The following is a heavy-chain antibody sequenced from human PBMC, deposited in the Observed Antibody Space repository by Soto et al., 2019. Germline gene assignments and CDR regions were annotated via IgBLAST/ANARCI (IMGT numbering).Heavy chain of an antibody. Sequence: ASVKVSCKASGYTFTSYGISWVRQAPGQGLEWMGWISAYNGNTNYAQKLQGRVTMTTDTSTSTAYMELRSLRSDDTAVYYCARGVHDPWSAYSPATYMDVWGQGTTVTVSS. J-gene: IGHJ6*02. CDR2: ISAYNGNT. V-gene: IGHV1-18*01. D-gene: IGHD3-3*01. CDR1: GYTFTSYG. CDR3: ARGVHDPWSAYSPATYMDV.